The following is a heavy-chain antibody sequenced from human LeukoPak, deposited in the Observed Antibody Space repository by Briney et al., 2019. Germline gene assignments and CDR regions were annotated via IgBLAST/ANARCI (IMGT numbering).Heavy chain of an antibody. J-gene: IGHJ4*02. CDR1: GNTFTNYW. Sequence: GESLKISCKGSGNTFTNYWIGWVRLLPGKGLEWMGIIYPGDSETRYSPSFQGQVTMSVDKSSSTAYLQWATLKASDTAIYFCARLSTRLLDHWGQGTRVTVSS. V-gene: IGHV5-51*01. D-gene: IGHD3-3*01. CDR3: ARLSTRLLDH. CDR2: IYPGDSET.